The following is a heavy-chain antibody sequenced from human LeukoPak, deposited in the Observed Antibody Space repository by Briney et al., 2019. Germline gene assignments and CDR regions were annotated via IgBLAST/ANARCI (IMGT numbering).Heavy chain of an antibody. D-gene: IGHD6-19*01. Sequence: GESLKISCKGSGYRFASYWIGWVRQMPGKGLEWMGNIYPGDSDTRYSPPFQGQVTISADKSINTAYLQSSSLKASDSAMYYCARRLAVAGRGYYGMDVWGQGTTVTVSS. V-gene: IGHV5-51*01. J-gene: IGHJ6*02. CDR1: GYRFASYW. CDR3: ARRLAVAGRGYYGMDV. CDR2: IYPGDSDT.